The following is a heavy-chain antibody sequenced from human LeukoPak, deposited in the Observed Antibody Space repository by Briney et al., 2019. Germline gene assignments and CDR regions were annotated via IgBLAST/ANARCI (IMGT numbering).Heavy chain of an antibody. CDR2: IYYSGST. J-gene: IGHJ6*03. Sequence: SETLSLTCTVAGGSISSSSYFWGWIRQPPGKGLEWIGTIYYSGSTYYNPSLKSRVTISVDTSKNQFSLKLSSVTAADTAVYYCASISKLLPTPYYLDVWGKGTTVTVSS. CDR3: ASISKLLPTPYYLDV. D-gene: IGHD2-15*01. CDR1: GGSISSSSYF. V-gene: IGHV4-39*01.